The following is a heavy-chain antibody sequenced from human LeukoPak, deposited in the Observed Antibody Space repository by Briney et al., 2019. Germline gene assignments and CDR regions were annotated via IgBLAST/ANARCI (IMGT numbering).Heavy chain of an antibody. CDR3: ARDSTYSYGHEP. CDR1: GFTFSSYA. J-gene: IGHJ5*02. CDR2: ISGSGGRT. V-gene: IGHV3-23*01. D-gene: IGHD5-18*01. Sequence: GGSLRLSCAASGFTFSSYAMSWVRRAPGKGLEWVSAISGSGGRTYYADSVKGRFTMSRDNSKKILYLQMNSLRAEDTAVYYCARDSTYSYGHEPWGQGTLVTVSS.